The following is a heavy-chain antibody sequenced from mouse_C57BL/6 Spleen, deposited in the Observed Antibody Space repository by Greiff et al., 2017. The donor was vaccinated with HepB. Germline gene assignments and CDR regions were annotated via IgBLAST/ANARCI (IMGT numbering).Heavy chain of an antibody. CDR3: TRSLNYGSPDY. CDR1: GYTFTDYE. Sequence: VQVVESGAELVRPGASVTLSCKASGYTFTDYEMHWVKQTPVHGLEWIGAIDPETGGTAYNQKFKGKAILTADKSSSTAYMELRSLTSEDSAVYYCTRSLNYGSPDYWGQGTTLTVSS. CDR2: IDPETGGT. V-gene: IGHV1-15*01. J-gene: IGHJ2*01. D-gene: IGHD1-1*01.